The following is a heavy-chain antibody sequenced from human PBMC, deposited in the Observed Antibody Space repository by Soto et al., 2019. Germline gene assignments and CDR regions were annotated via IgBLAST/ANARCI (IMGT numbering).Heavy chain of an antibody. CDR1: GYTFTSYG. CDR3: ARPMTYYYDSSGPWGFDY. CDR2: ISAYNGNT. Sequence: ASVKVSCKASGYTFTSYGISWVRQAPGQGLEWMGWISAYNGNTNYAQKLQGRVTMTTDTSTSTAYMELSSLRSEDTAVYYCARPMTYYYDSSGPWGFDYWGQGTLVTVSS. V-gene: IGHV1-18*01. J-gene: IGHJ4*02. D-gene: IGHD3-22*01.